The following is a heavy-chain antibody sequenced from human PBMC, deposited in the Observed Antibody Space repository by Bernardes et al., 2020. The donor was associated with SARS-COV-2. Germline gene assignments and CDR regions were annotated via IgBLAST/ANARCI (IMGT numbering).Heavy chain of an antibody. CDR2: IYYSGTT. Sequence: SETLSLTCTVSGGSISSYYWSWIRQPPGKGLEWIGYIYYSGTTNYNPSLKSRVTISVDTSKNQFSLKLSSVTAADTAVYYCARQIPTFSYGTYHDFWGPGTLVTVSS. V-gene: IGHV4-59*08. CDR3: ARQIPTFSYGTYHDF. J-gene: IGHJ4*02. D-gene: IGHD5-18*01. CDR1: GGSISSYY.